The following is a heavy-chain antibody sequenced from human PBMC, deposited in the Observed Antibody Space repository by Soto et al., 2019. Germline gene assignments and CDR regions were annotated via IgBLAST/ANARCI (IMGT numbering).Heavy chain of an antibody. D-gene: IGHD6-6*01. V-gene: IGHV3-33*01. J-gene: IGHJ4*02. Sequence: VQLVESGGGVVQPGRSLRLSCAASGSTFSNYGMHWVRQAPGKGPEWVAVIWYDGSNKYYGESVKGRFSISRDNSKNTLYLDINSLRTEDTAVYYCGRDGGRHGSSYFDSWGQGSLVIVSS. CDR2: IWYDGSNK. CDR3: GRDGGRHGSSYFDS. CDR1: GSTFSNYG.